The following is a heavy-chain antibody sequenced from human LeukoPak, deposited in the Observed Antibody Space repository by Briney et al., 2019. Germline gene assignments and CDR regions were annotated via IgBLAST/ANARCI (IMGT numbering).Heavy chain of an antibody. D-gene: IGHD3-16*02. CDR1: GFTFGGYT. Sequence: GGSLRLSCSASGFTFGGYTMSWVRQAPGKGLQWVSTITSGGDYMYYADPVKCRFTIPRDDSHNSLYLHMNSLRAEDTAVYYCARVSIFGVVIANDYWGQGTVVTVSS. CDR2: ITSGGDYM. V-gene: IGHV3-21*01. J-gene: IGHJ4*02. CDR3: ARVSIFGVVIANDY.